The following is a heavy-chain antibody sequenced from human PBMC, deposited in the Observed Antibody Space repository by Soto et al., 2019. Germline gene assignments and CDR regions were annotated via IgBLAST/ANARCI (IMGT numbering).Heavy chain of an antibody. V-gene: IGHV3-23*01. CDR2: ISGNSGKT. J-gene: IGHJ4*01. D-gene: IGHD2-8*01. CDR3: AKLGFVLMEIYYFHP. CDR1: GFTFSSYA. Sequence: EVQLLESGGGLVQPGGSLRLSCTASGFTFSSYAMSWVRQAPGKELEWVSTISGNSGKTNYAESVKGRFSISRDNSKNTVHLQLDSLRAEDTAVYFCAKLGFVLMEIYYFHPWGHGTLVTVSS.